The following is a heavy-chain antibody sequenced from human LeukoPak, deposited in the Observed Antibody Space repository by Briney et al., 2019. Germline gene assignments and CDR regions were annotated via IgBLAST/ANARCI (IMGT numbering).Heavy chain of an antibody. CDR3: ATVYYDYVWGSYRYTSNLDY. CDR1: GFTFSNVW. CDR2: ISSSSSTI. Sequence: GGSLRLSCAASGFTFSNVWMNWVRQAPGKGLEWVSYISSSSSTIYYADSVKGRFTISRDNAKNSLYLQMNSLRAEDTAVYYCATVYYDYVWGSYRYTSNLDYWGQGTLVTVSS. D-gene: IGHD3-16*02. V-gene: IGHV3-48*01. J-gene: IGHJ4*02.